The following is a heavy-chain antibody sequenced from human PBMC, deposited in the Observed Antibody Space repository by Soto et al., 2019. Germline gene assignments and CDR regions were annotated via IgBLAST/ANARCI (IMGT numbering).Heavy chain of an antibody. Sequence: GGSLRLSCAASGFTFSSYGMHWVRQAPGKGLEWVAVIWYDGSNKYYADSVKGRFTISRDNSKNTLYLQMNSLRAEDTAVYYCARGLHYYDSSGYSALDYWGQGTLVTVSS. CDR2: IWYDGSNK. CDR1: GFTFSSYG. J-gene: IGHJ4*02. V-gene: IGHV3-33*01. CDR3: ARGLHYYDSSGYSALDY. D-gene: IGHD3-22*01.